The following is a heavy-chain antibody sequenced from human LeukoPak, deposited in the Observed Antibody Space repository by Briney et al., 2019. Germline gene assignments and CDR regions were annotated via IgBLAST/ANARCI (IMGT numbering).Heavy chain of an antibody. D-gene: IGHD3-22*01. V-gene: IGHV4-34*01. J-gene: IGHJ4*02. CDR2: INHSGYT. Sequence: SETLSLTCAVYGGSSFSSYYWSWIRQTPGGALEWIGEINHSGYTNYNPSLKSRVTLSIDTSKNQFSLRLNSVTAADTAVYYCSRQVVGNDYWGQGTLVTVSS. CDR1: GGSSFSSYY. CDR3: SRQVVGNDY.